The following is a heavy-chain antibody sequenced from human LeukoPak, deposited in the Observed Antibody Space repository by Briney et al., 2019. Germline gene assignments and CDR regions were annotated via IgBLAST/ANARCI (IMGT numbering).Heavy chain of an antibody. V-gene: IGHV4-4*07. Sequence: SGTLSLTCTVSGGSISSYYWSCIRQPAGKGLEWIGRIYTSGSTNYNPSLKSRVSISVDKSKNQFPLKLSSVTAADTAVYYCAREAKNEVRPEYYYYMDVWGKATTVTVSS. CDR2: IYTSGST. J-gene: IGHJ6*03. D-gene: IGHD1-1*01. CDR3: AREAKNEVRPEYYYYMDV. CDR1: GGSISSYY.